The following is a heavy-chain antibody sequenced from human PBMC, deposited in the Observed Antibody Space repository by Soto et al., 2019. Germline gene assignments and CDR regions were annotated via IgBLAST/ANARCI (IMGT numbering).Heavy chain of an antibody. D-gene: IGHD3-3*01. Sequence: PGGSLRLSCAASGFTFSSYGMHWVRQAPGKGLEWVAVIWYDGSNKYYADSVKGRFTISRDNSKNTLYLQMNSLRAEDTAVYYCARDARDFWSGLYYYYGMDVWGQGTTVTVSS. J-gene: IGHJ6*02. CDR3: ARDARDFWSGLYYYYGMDV. CDR1: GFTFSSYG. CDR2: IWYDGSNK. V-gene: IGHV3-33*01.